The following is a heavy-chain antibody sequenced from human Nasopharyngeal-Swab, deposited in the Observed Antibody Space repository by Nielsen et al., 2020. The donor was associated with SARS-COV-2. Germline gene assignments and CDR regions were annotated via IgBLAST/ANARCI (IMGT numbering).Heavy chain of an antibody. D-gene: IGHD1-1*01. CDR1: GGSISGYF. Sequence: SETLSLTCSVSGGSISGYFLSWIRQPAGEGLEWIGRVYTSGSTNYNPSRKSRVTISIDMSKNQFSLELGSVTAADTAFYYCARSGTTKYGLDVWGQGTTVIVSS. CDR2: VYTSGST. J-gene: IGHJ6*01. V-gene: IGHV4-4*07. CDR3: ARSGTTKYGLDV.